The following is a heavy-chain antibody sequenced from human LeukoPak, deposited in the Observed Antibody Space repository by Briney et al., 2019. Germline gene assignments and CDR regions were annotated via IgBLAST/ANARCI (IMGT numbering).Heavy chain of an antibody. Sequence: ASVKVSCKASGYTFTSYYMHWVRQAPGQGLEWMGGIIPIFGTANYAQKFQGRVTITADESTSTAYMELSSLRSEDTAVYYCARDGDYSNYASWFDPWGQGTLVTVSS. CDR1: GYTFTSYY. CDR3: ARDGDYSNYASWFDP. CDR2: IIPIFGTA. V-gene: IGHV1-69*13. J-gene: IGHJ5*02. D-gene: IGHD4-11*01.